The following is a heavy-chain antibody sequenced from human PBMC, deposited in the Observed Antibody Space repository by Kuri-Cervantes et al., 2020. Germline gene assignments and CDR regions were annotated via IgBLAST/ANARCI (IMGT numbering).Heavy chain of an antibody. J-gene: IGHJ5*02. D-gene: IGHD5-18*01. CDR3: AGGTAMDP. Sequence: SVKVSCKASGGTFSSYAISWVRQAPGQGLEWMGGIIPIFGTANYAQKFQGRVTVTTDESTNTAYMELRSLRSDDTAVYYCAGGTAMDPWGQGTLVTVSS. CDR1: GGTFSSYA. V-gene: IGHV1-69*05. CDR2: IIPIFGTA.